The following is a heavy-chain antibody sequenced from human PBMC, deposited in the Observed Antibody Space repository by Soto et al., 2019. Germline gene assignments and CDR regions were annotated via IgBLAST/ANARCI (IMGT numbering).Heavy chain of an antibody. CDR3: ARADSSGYYPTNDAFDI. V-gene: IGHV4-4*02. Sequence: SETLSLTCAVSGGSIRSSDWWSWVRQPPGKGLEWIGEIYHSGSTNYNPSLKSRVTISVDKSKNQFSLKLSSVTAADTAVYYCARADSSGYYPTNDAFDIWGQGTMVTVSS. J-gene: IGHJ3*02. D-gene: IGHD3-22*01. CDR2: IYHSGST. CDR1: GGSIRSSDW.